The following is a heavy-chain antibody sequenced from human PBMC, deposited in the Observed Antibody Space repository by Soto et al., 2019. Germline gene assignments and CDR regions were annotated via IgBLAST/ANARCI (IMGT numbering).Heavy chain of an antibody. D-gene: IGHD4-17*01. CDR2: IIPIFGTA. CDR1: GGTFSSYA. V-gene: IGHV1-69*06. J-gene: IGHJ5*02. CDR3: ARDTTVTTGTLGPRFDP. Sequence: SVKVSCKASGGTFSSYAISWVRQAPGQGLEWMGGIIPIFGTANYAQKFQGRVTITADKSTSTAYMELSSLRSEDTAVYYCARDTTVTTGTLGPRFDPWGQGTLVTVS.